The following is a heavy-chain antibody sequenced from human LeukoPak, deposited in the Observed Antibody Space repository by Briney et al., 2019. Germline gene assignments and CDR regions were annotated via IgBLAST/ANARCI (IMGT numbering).Heavy chain of an antibody. J-gene: IGHJ4*02. V-gene: IGHV1-8*01. CDR1: VYTFTTYD. D-gene: IGHD3-22*01. CDR2: MNPNSGDT. CDR3: ARGLGDYYDTSDYYYAVPAH. Sequence: ASVKVSCKASVYTFTTYDITWVRQATGQGLEWMGWMNPNSGDTAYAQKFQGRVAMTRDTSITTAYMELSSLTSEDTAVYYCARGLGDYYDTSDYYYAVPAHWGQGTLVTVSS.